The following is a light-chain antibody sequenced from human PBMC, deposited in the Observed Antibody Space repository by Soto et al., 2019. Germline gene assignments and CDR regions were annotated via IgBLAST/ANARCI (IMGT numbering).Light chain of an antibody. CDR1: SSDVGGYNY. CDR2: EVS. Sequence: QSALTQPASVSGSPGQSITISCTGTSSDVGGYNYVSWYQQYPGKAPKLMIYEVSNRPSGVSNRFSGSKSGNTASLTISGLQAEDEAHYYCSSYTSSSTLVFGGGTQLTVL. V-gene: IGLV2-14*01. CDR3: SSYTSSSTLV. J-gene: IGLJ3*02.